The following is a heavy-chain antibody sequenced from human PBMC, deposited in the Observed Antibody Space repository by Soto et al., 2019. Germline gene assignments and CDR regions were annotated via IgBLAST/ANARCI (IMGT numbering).Heavy chain of an antibody. D-gene: IGHD3-3*01. V-gene: IGHV4-59*01. CDR3: ARAYPSIIRDFWAYYYCMDV. CDR2: IYYSGST. Sequence: SETLSLTCTVSGGSISSYYWSWIRQPPGKGLEWIGYIYYSGSTYYNPSLKSRVTISVDTSKNQFSLKLSSVTAADTAVYYCARAYPSIIRDFWAYYYCMDVWGKGTTVTVSS. CDR1: GGSISSYY. J-gene: IGHJ6*03.